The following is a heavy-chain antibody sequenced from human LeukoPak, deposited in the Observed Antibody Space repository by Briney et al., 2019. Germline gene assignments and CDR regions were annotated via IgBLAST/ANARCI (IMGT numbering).Heavy chain of an antibody. CDR3: ASRSYYYDSSGYSPDFDY. CDR2: INHSGST. CDR1: GGSFSGYY. J-gene: IGHJ4*02. V-gene: IGHV4-34*01. Sequence: SETLSLTCAVYGGSFSGYYWSWIRQPPGKGLEWIGEINHSGSTNYNPSLKSRVTISVDTSKNQFSLKLSSVTAADTAVYYCASRSYYYDSSGYSPDFDYRGQGTLVTVSS. D-gene: IGHD3-22*01.